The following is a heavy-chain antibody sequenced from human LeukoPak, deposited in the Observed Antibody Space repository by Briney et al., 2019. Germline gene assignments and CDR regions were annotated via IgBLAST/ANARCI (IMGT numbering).Heavy chain of an antibody. CDR2: ISAYNGNT. CDR1: GYTFTSYG. J-gene: IGHJ5*02. D-gene: IGHD3-22*01. Sequence: ASVKVSCKASGYTFTSYGISWVRQAPGQGLEWMGWISAYNGNTNYAQKLQGRVTMTTDTSTSTAYMELRSLRSDDTAVYYCATPYYYDSSGMGIDPWGQGTLVTVSS. V-gene: IGHV1-18*01. CDR3: ATPYYYDSSGMGIDP.